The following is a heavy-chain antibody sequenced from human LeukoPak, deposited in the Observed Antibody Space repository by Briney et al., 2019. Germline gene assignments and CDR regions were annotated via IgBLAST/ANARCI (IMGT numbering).Heavy chain of an antibody. CDR2: INHSGNT. CDR3: ARVAIAAAEGY. Sequence: SDTPSLTCAVYGGSFSGYYWSWIRQPPGKGLEWIGEINHSGNTNYNTSLKSRVTISVDTSKNQFSLKLSSVTAADTAVYYCARVAIAAAEGYWGQGTLVTVSS. D-gene: IGHD6-13*01. V-gene: IGHV4-34*01. J-gene: IGHJ4*02. CDR1: GGSFSGYY.